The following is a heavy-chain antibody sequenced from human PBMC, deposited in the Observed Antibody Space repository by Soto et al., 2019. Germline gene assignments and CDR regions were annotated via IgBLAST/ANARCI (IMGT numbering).Heavy chain of an antibody. Sequence: QVQLVQSGAEVKKPGSSVKVSCKASRDTFSSYTISWVRQAPGRGLEWMGRSIPMLGLANYAQKFQGRVTMTADKATNTAYLELNSLRPEDTAVYYCARDRAVAPCDYWGQGTLVTVSS. V-gene: IGHV1-69*08. CDR3: ARDRAVAPCDY. CDR1: RDTFSSYT. CDR2: SIPMLGLA. D-gene: IGHD6-19*01. J-gene: IGHJ4*02.